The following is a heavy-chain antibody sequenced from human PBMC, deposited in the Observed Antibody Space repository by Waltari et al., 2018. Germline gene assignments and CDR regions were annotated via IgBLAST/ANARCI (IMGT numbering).Heavy chain of an antibody. CDR2: IYHSGYT. V-gene: IGHV4-38-2*02. CDR3: ARDPDADSSGYYSGH. J-gene: IGHJ4*02. D-gene: IGHD3-22*01. Sequence: VQLQESGPGLVKPSETLSLTCAVSGSSIRSGYAWGWIRQPPGKVLEWIGTIYHSGYTYYNPSLKSRVPISVDTSKNQFSLKLTSVTAADTAVYYCARDPDADSSGYYSGHWGQGTLVTVSS. CDR1: GSSIRSGYA.